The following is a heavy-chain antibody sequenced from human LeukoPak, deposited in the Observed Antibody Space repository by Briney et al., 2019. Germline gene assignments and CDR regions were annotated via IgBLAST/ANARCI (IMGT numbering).Heavy chain of an antibody. D-gene: IGHD5/OR15-5a*01. V-gene: IGHV3-23*01. CDR1: GFTFNSFA. Sequence: GGYLSFNCAASGFTFNSFAMSRHRHGQGHGRKWGTAISGSGGSTYYAASVKGRLTISRDNSKNTLYLQMNSLRAEDTAVYYCAKDRVYTRAQFDYWGQGTLVTVSS. J-gene: IGHJ4*02. CDR2: ISGSGGST. CDR3: AKDRVYTRAQFDY.